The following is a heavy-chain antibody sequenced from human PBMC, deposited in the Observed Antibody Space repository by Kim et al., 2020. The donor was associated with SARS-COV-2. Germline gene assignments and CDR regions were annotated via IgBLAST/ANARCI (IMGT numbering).Heavy chain of an antibody. Sequence: GGSLRLSCAASGFTFSSYAMHWVRQAPGKGLEWVAVISYDGSNKYYADSVKGRFTISRDNSKNTLYLQMNSLRAEDTAVYYCASLPLQGHHFDYWGQGTLVTVSS. V-gene: IGHV3-30*04. CDR3: ASLPLQGHHFDY. CDR2: ISYDGSNK. CDR1: GFTFSSYA. J-gene: IGHJ4*02.